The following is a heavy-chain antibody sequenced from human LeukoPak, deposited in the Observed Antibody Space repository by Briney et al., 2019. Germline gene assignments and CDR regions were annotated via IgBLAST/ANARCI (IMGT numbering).Heavy chain of an antibody. CDR3: AKALTRGYSYGWVY. V-gene: IGHV3-48*01. J-gene: IGHJ4*02. Sequence: GGSLRLSCAASGFTFSSYAMNWVRQAPGRGLEWVSYIGPSGTAIYYADSVKGRFTISRDNSKNTLYLQMNSLRAEDTAVYYCAKALTRGYSYGWVYWGQGTLVTVSS. D-gene: IGHD5-18*01. CDR1: GFTFSSYA. CDR2: IGPSGTAI.